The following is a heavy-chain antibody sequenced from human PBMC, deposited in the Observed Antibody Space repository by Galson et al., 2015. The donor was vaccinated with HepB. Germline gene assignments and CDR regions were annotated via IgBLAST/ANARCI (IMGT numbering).Heavy chain of an antibody. Sequence: SLRLSCATSGFTFVDYALTWFRQAPGKGLEWVGFIRSNPYGGTAEYAASVKGRFTISRDDSKSIAYLQMNGLKTEDTAMYFCSRDPRVGITRVFDFWGQGTLVTVSS. V-gene: IGHV3-49*03. CDR3: SRDPRVGITRVFDF. J-gene: IGHJ4*02. D-gene: IGHD3-10*01. CDR1: GFTFVDYA. CDR2: IRSNPYGGTA.